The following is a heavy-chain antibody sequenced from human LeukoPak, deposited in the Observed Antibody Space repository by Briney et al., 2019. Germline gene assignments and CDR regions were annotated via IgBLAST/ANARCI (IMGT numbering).Heavy chain of an antibody. CDR3: ARDAARMYYFDY. Sequence: PGRSLRLSYAASGFTFSSYGIHWVRQAPGKGLEWVAVIWYDGSNRYYADSVKGRFTISRDNSKNTLYLEMNSLRAEDTAVYYCARDAARMYYFDYWGQGTLVTVSS. D-gene: IGHD2-15*01. J-gene: IGHJ4*02. CDR1: GFTFSSYG. CDR2: IWYDGSNR. V-gene: IGHV3-33*01.